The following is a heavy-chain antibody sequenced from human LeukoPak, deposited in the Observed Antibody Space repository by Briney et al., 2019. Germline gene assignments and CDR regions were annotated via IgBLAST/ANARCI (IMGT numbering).Heavy chain of an antibody. CDR2: INHSGST. V-gene: IGHV4-34*01. J-gene: IGHJ4*02. CDR3: ARSMSRGVILTGYYY. D-gene: IGHD3-9*01. CDR1: GGSFSGYY. Sequence: SETLSLTCAVYGGSFSGYYWSWIRQPPGKGLEWIGGINHSGSTNYNPSLKSRVTISVDTSKNQFSLKLSSVTAADTAVYYCARSMSRGVILTGYYYWGQGTLVTVSS.